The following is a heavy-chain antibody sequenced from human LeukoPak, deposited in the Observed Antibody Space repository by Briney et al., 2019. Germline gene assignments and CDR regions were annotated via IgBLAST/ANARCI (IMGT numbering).Heavy chain of an antibody. CDR3: ARDMTGSHNWFDP. D-gene: IGHD3-9*01. CDR1: GLNFRSSW. CDR2: IDQDGSEK. Sequence: GGSLRLSCAASGLNFRSSWMSWIRQAPGKGLERVANIDQDGSEKYYVDSVKGRFTISRDNAKNSLYLQMNSLRAEDTAVYYCARDMTGSHNWFDPWGQGTLVTVSS. V-gene: IGHV3-7*01. J-gene: IGHJ5*02.